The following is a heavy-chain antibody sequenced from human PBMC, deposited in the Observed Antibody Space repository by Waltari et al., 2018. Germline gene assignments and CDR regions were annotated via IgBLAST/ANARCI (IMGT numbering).Heavy chain of an antibody. J-gene: IGHJ4*02. CDR1: GFTVSSNY. D-gene: IGHD3-3*01. Sequence: EVQLVETGGGLIQPGGSLRLSCAASGFTVSSNYMSWVRQAPGKGLEWVSVIYSGGSTYYADSVKGRFTISRDNSKNTLYLQMNSLRAEDTAVYYCARGPDYDFWSGYHYWGQGTLVTVSS. V-gene: IGHV3-53*02. CDR3: ARGPDYDFWSGYHY. CDR2: IYSGGST.